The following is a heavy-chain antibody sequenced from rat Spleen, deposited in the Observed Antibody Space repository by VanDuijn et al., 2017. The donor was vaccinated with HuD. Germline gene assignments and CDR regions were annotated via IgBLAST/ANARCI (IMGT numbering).Heavy chain of an antibody. CDR3: ARQWDY. Sequence: EVQLVESGGGLVQPGRSLKLSCSASGFTFSNYGMAWVRQAPTKGLEWVAVISYDGSRTYYRDSVKGRFTISRDNAKSTLYLQVDSPRSEDTAIYYCARQWDYWGQGVMVTVSS. V-gene: IGHV5-29*01. J-gene: IGHJ2*01. CDR2: ISYDGSRT. CDR1: GFTFSNYG.